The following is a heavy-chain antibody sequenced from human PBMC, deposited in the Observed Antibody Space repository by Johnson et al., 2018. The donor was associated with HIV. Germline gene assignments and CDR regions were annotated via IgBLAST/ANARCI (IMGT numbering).Heavy chain of an antibody. J-gene: IGHJ3*01. CDR3: AKDLGERECEVWASDYYVFGRDLPCQDPRGVVGTFDF. CDR2: IKQDGSEK. CDR1: GFTFSRYW. Sequence: VQLVESGGGLVQPGGSLRLSCAASGFTFSRYWMSWVRQAPGKGLEWVANIKQDGSEKYYVDSGKGRLTISRDISKNTLCLQMNSLRPEDTALNYCAKDLGERECEVWASDYYVFGRDLPCQDPRGVVGTFDFWGQGTMVAVSS. D-gene: IGHD3-10*02. V-gene: IGHV3-7*01.